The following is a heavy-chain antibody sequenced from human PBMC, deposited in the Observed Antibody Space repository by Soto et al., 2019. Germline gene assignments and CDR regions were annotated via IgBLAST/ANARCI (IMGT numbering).Heavy chain of an antibody. J-gene: IGHJ4*02. CDR1: GGTFSSYA. D-gene: IGHD1-26*01. V-gene: IGHV1-69*13. CDR2: IIPIFGTA. Sequence: GASVKVSCKASGGTFSSYAISWVRQAPGQGLEWMGGIIPIFGTANYAQKFQGRVTITADESTSTAYMELSSLRSEDTAVYYCARDSRIRVGAPSGYWGQGTLVTVSS. CDR3: ARDSRIRVGAPSGY.